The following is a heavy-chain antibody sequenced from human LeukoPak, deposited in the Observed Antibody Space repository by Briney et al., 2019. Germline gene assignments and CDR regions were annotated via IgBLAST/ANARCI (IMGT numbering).Heavy chain of an antibody. Sequence: PGGSLRLSCAASGFTFSTYWMTWVRQAPGKGLEWVANIKQDGSQKYYVDSVKGRFTISRDNAKNSLYLQMDSLRAEDTAVYYCARLPDPYSYGDYWGQGTLVTVSS. J-gene: IGHJ4*02. D-gene: IGHD5-18*01. CDR1: GFTFSTYW. V-gene: IGHV3-7*01. CDR2: IKQDGSQK. CDR3: ARLPDPYSYGDY.